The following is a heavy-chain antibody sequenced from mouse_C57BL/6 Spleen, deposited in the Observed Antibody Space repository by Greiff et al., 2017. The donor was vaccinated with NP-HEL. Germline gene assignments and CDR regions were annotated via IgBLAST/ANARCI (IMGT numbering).Heavy chain of an antibody. Sequence: QVQLQQPGAELVRPGSSVKLSCKASGYTFTSYWMHWVKQRPIQGLEWIGNIDSSDSETHYNQKFKDKATLTVDKSSSTAYMQLSSLTSEDSAVYYCARRGGSGYYFDYWGQGTTLTVSS. CDR3: ARRGGSGYYFDY. CDR1: GYTFTSYW. J-gene: IGHJ2*01. V-gene: IGHV1-52*01. CDR2: IDSSDSET. D-gene: IGHD3-2*02.